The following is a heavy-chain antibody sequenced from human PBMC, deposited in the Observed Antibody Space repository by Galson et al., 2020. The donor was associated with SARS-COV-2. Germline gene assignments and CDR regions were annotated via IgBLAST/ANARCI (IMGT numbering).Heavy chain of an antibody. J-gene: IGHJ6*02. D-gene: IGHD3-9*01. CDR3: AQDVLYYDIVTGDLNAHMQCYYFYGEDV. Sequence: GGSLRLSCAASGFTFSSSGMHWVCQAQGKGLERVAVISNDGSTKYYADPAQGRFTIPRDNSKNTLYLQMNSLRAEDTAVYYCAQDVLYYDIVTGDLNAHMQCYYFYGEDVWGQVTTVTVSS. CDR1: GFTFSSSG. V-gene: IGHV3-30*18. CDR2: ISNDGSTK.